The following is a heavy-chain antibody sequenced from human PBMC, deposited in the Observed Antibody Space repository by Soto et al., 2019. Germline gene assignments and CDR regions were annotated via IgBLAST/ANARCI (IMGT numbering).Heavy chain of an antibody. D-gene: IGHD3-10*01. Sequence: QVQLVESGGGVVQPGRSLRLSCAASGFTFSSSGMHWVRQAPGKGLEWVAVIWSDGTKKYYADSVKGRFTISRDNSKNTLYLQMNSLRAEDTAVYYCARYGAENYVFDYWGQGTLVPVSS. CDR1: GFTFSSSG. CDR3: ARYGAENYVFDY. V-gene: IGHV3-33*01. CDR2: IWSDGTKK. J-gene: IGHJ4*02.